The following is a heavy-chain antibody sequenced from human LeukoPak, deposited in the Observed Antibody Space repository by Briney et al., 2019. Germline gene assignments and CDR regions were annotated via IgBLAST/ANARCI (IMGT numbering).Heavy chain of an antibody. V-gene: IGHV3-23*01. CDR2: FSGIGGST. J-gene: IGHJ4*02. Sequence: QPGGSLRLSCAASGFTFSSYAMSWVRQAPGKGLEWVSTFSGIGGSTYYADSVKGRFTISRDNSKNTLYLQMNSPRAEDTAVYYCAKDLGYYVSGSWFDYWGQGTLVTVSS. D-gene: IGHD3-10*01. CDR3: AKDLGYYVSGSWFDY. CDR1: GFTFSSYA.